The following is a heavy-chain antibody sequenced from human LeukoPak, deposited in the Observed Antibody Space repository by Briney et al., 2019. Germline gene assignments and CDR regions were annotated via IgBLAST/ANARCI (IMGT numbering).Heavy chain of an antibody. CDR1: GFTFSSYG. D-gene: IGHD3-22*01. V-gene: IGHV3-33*01. CDR2: IWYDGSNK. J-gene: IGHJ4*02. CDR3: ARGKYYYDSSPDY. Sequence: GGSLRLSCAASGFTFSSYGMHWVRQAPGKGLEWVAVIWYDGSNKYYADSVKGRFTISRDNSKNTLYLQMNSLRAEDTAVYYCARGKYYYDSSPDYWGQGTLVTVSS.